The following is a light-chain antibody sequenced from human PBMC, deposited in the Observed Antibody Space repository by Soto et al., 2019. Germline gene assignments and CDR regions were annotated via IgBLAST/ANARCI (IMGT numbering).Light chain of an antibody. V-gene: IGLV1-40*01. J-gene: IGLJ3*02. CDR1: SNIGAWP. CDR2: DNT. Sequence: QSVLTQPPSVSGAPGQRVTISCTGGSNIGAWPLHVYKQLPGTAPKPLIYDNTNRPSGVPDRSSGSKSGTSASLAITGLQAEDEAEYYCQSYDNSLSAWVFGGGTKLTVL. CDR3: QSYDNSLSAWV.